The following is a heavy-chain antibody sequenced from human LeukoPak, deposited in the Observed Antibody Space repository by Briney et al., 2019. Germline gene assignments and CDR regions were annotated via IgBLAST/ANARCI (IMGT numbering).Heavy chain of an antibody. J-gene: IGHJ4*02. Sequence: GGSLRLSCAASGFTFSSYAMHWVRQAPGKGLEWVAVISYDGSNKYYADSVKGRFTISRDNSKNTLYLQMNSLRAEDTAVYYCAKVYGSGSVAYWGQGTLVTVSS. CDR3: AKVYGSGSVAY. V-gene: IGHV3-30*04. CDR1: GFTFSSYA. CDR2: ISYDGSNK. D-gene: IGHD3-10*01.